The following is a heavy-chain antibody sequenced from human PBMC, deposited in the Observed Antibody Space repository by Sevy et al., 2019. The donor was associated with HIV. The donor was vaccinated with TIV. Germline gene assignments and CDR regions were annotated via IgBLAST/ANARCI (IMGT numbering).Heavy chain of an antibody. CDR1: GFTFDDYA. D-gene: IGHD2-15*01. V-gene: IGHV3-9*01. Sequence: GGYLRLSCAASGFTFDDYAMHWVRQAPGKGLEWVSGISWNSGSIGYADSVKGRFTISRDNAKNSLYLQMNSLRAEDTALYYCAKATTVVLVAATELWHDAFDIWGQGTMVTVSS. CDR2: ISWNSGSI. J-gene: IGHJ3*02. CDR3: AKATTVVLVAATELWHDAFDI.